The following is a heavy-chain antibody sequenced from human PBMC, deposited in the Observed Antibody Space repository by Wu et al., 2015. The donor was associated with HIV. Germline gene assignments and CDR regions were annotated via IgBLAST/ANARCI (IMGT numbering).Heavy chain of an antibody. J-gene: IGHJ6*03. CDR3: ARVLFGXSSSDYYYYYMDV. Sequence: QVQLVQSGAEVKKPGASVKVSCKASGYTFTGYNIHWVRQAPGQGLQWMGWINPNSGGTNYAQKFQGRVTITADESTSTAYMELSSLRSEDTAVYYCARVLFGXSSSDYYYYYMDVVGTKGPRS. V-gene: IGHV1-2*02. CDR1: GYTFTGYN. CDR2: INPNSGGT. D-gene: IGHD6-6*01.